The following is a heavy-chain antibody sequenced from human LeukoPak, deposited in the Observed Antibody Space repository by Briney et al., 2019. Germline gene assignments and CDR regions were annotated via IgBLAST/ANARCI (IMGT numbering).Heavy chain of an antibody. D-gene: IGHD6-19*01. CDR2: IWFDGSNK. CDR1: GFTFSNYD. CDR3: ARSSGWYG. Sequence: GGSLRLSCAASGFTFSNYDMHWVRQAPGKGLEWVAVIWFDGSNKFYADSVKGRFTISRDNSKNTLYLQMNSLRAEDTAVYYCARSSGWYGWGQGTLVTASS. V-gene: IGHV3-33*01. J-gene: IGHJ4*02.